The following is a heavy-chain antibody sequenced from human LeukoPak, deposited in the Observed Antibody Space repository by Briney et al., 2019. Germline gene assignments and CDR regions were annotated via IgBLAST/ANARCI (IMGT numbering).Heavy chain of an antibody. CDR2: INSDGSST. Sequence: PGGSLRLSCAASGFTFSNYWMHWVRRAPGKGLVWVSRINSDGSSTTYADSVKGRFTISRDNAKNTLYLQMNSLRAEDTAVYYCARDYGRSRDYGMDVWGQGTTVTVSS. J-gene: IGHJ6*02. V-gene: IGHV3-74*01. D-gene: IGHD3-10*01. CDR3: ARDYGRSRDYGMDV. CDR1: GFTFSNYW.